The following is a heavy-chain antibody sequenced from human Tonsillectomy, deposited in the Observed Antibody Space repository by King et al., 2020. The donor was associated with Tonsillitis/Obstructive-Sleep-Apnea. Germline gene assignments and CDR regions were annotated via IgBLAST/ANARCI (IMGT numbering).Heavy chain of an antibody. D-gene: IGHD3-22*01. Sequence: VQLVESGAEVKKPGASVKVSCKASGYTFINYGISWVRQAPGQGLEWMAWISAHNGHTNYAQKLQGRVTMTTDASTSTAYMKLRSLRSDDTAVYYCARDSMSHYYDSSAYYAFNYWGQGTLVIVSS. CDR3: ARDSMSHYYDSSAYYAFNY. J-gene: IGHJ4*02. CDR2: ISAHNGHT. CDR1: GYTFINYG. V-gene: IGHV1-18*01.